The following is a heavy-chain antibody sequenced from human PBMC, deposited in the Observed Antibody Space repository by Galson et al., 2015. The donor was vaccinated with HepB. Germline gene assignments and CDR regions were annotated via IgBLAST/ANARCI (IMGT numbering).Heavy chain of an antibody. Sequence: SLRLSCAASGFTFSSYAIHWVRQAPGRGLEWVAVISDDGSNKFHAASVKGRFTISRDNSKNMVYLQMNSLRTEDTAVFYCARETRRVTATQYYYYGMDVWGQGTWVTVSS. CDR2: ISDDGSNK. CDR1: GFTFSSYA. CDR3: ARETRRVTATQYYYYGMDV. J-gene: IGHJ6*02. D-gene: IGHD2-21*02. V-gene: IGHV3-30*03.